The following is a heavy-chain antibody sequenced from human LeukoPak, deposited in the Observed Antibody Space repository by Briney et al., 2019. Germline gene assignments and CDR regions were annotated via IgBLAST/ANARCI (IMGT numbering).Heavy chain of an antibody. CDR1: GDSISSGGYS. CDR2: IYSSGRS. V-gene: IGHV4-30-4*07. J-gene: IGHJ4*02. Sequence: SETLSLTCDVSGDSISSGGYSWSWVRQPPGKGLEWIGYIYSSGRSYYNPSLQSRVTISIDTSKNEFSLKVTSVTAADTAVYYCARDPYDSGIWGQGTLVTVSS. D-gene: IGHD3-10*01. CDR3: ARDPYDSGI.